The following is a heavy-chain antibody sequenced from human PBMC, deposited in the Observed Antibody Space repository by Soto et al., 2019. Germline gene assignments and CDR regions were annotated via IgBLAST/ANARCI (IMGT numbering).Heavy chain of an antibody. D-gene: IGHD5-12*01. CDR1: GDSFSGSNYY. CDR2: INNSGGT. Sequence: QLQLQESGPGLVRPSETLSLTCTVSGDSFSGSNYYWVWVRQPPGKGLEWIGIINNSGGTSYSPSLKSRVTMSLDTSNSQFSLRLTSVTAADTAIYYCARHYYGLGYGYWGQGTLVTVSS. V-gene: IGHV4-39*01. J-gene: IGHJ4*02. CDR3: ARHYYGLGYGY.